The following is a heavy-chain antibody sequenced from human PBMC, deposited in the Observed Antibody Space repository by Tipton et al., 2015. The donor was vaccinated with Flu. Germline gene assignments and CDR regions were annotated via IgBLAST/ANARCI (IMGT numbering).Heavy chain of an antibody. J-gene: IGHJ4*02. CDR2: IYYSGST. D-gene: IGHD6-6*01. CDR3: ARGTYMDPGYSSSLFDY. Sequence: TLSLTCTVSGGSISSSSYYWGWIRQPPGKGLEWIGYIYYSGSTNYNPSLKSRVTISVDTSKNQFSLKLSSVTAADTAVYYCARGTYMDPGYSSSLFDYWGQGTLVTVSS. V-gene: IGHV4-61*05. CDR1: GGSISSSSYY.